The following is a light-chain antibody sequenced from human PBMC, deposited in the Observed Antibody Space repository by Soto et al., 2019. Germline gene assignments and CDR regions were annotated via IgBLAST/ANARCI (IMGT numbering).Light chain of an antibody. CDR2: YAS. Sequence: ELVLTQSPVALSLSSGERATLSCRASQSVSSTLLTWYQQKPGQAPRLLIYYASTRATGIPVRFSGSGSVKEFTLTISSLQSEDSAVYYCQQYNNWPPGATFGPGTKVEIK. J-gene: IGKJ3*01. CDR1: QSVSST. V-gene: IGKV3-15*01. CDR3: QQYNNWPPGAT.